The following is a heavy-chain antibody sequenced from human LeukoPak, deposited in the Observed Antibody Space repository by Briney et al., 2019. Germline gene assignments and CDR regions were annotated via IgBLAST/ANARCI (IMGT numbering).Heavy chain of an antibody. Sequence: GGSLRLSCAASGSTFSSYWMNWARQAPGKGLEWVASINHNGNVNYYVDSVKGRFTISRDNTKNSLYLQMSNLRAEDTAVYFCARGGGLDVWGQGATVTVSS. D-gene: IGHD3-16*01. CDR1: GSTFSSYW. J-gene: IGHJ6*02. V-gene: IGHV3-7*03. CDR3: ARGGGLDV. CDR2: INHNGNVN.